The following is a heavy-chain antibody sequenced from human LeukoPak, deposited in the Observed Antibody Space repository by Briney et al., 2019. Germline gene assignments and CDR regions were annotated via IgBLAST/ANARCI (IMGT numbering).Heavy chain of an antibody. J-gene: IGHJ4*02. CDR2: IYSGGST. CDR3: VRAHHDAAYYFDC. Sequence: TGGSLRLSCAASGFTVSNTYMSWVRQAPGKGLEWVSVIYSGGSTYYEDSVMGRFTISRDNSKNTMYLQMNSLRAEDTAVYYCVRAHHDAAYYFDCWGQGTLVTVSS. V-gene: IGHV3-66*02. CDR1: GFTVSNTY.